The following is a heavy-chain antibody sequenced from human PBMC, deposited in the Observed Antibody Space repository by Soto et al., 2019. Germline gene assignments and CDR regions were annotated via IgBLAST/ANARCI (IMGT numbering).Heavy chain of an antibody. J-gene: IGHJ6*02. CDR2: MNPKSGNT. Sequence: QVQLVQSGAEVKKPGASVKVSCKASGYTFTSFDINWVRQATGQGLGWMGWMNPKSGNTGYAQKFQGRVTMTRDTSMSAVDMELSSLRSDDTAVYYCARGLFPNAMDVWGQGTTVTVSS. CDR3: ARGLFPNAMDV. V-gene: IGHV1-8*01. CDR1: GYTFTSFD.